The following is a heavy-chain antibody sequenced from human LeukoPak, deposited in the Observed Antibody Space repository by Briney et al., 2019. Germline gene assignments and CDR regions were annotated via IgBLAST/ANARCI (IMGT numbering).Heavy chain of an antibody. J-gene: IGHJ4*02. CDR2: INPSGGST. CDR3: ARASRPTYYYGSGSYPFDY. D-gene: IGHD3-10*01. CDR1: GYTFTSYY. V-gene: IGHV1-46*01. Sequence: ASVTVSCKASGYTFTSYYMHWVRQAPGQGLEWMGIINPSGGSTSYAQKFQGRVTMTRDTSTSTVYMELSSLRSEDTAVYYCARASRPTYYYGSGSYPFDYWGQGTLVTVSS.